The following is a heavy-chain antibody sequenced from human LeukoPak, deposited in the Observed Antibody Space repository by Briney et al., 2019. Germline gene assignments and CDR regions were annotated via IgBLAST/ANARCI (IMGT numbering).Heavy chain of an antibody. V-gene: IGHV5-51*01. Sequence: GESLKISCKGSGYSFTSYWIGWVRQMPGKGLEWMGIIYPGDSDTRYSPSFQGQVTISADKSISTAYLQWSSLKASDTAMYYCARTLNCGGDCFDAFDIWGQGTMVTVSS. J-gene: IGHJ3*02. D-gene: IGHD2-21*01. CDR3: ARTLNCGGDCFDAFDI. CDR2: IYPGDSDT. CDR1: GYSFTSYW.